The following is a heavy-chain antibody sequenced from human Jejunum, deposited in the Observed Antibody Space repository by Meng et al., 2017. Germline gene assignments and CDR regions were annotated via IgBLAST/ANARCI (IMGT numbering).Heavy chain of an antibody. V-gene: IGHV4-61*01. CDR3: ARGGWDFEY. Sequence: QVQLQESGPGLVRPSDTLSLTCTVSGVSVTSGHYYWSWVRQPPGQGLEWIGHVFYTGSTNYSPSFKSRVTISVHTSMNQFSLKLNSVTAADTAVYYCARGGWDFEYWGQGILVTVSS. CDR2: VFYTGST. D-gene: IGHD3-16*01. CDR1: GVSVTSGHYY. J-gene: IGHJ4*02.